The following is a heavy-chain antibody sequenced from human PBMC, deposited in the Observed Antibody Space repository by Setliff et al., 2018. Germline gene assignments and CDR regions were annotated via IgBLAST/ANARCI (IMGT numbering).Heavy chain of an antibody. Sequence: SETLSLTCTVSGGSISSSSYYWGWIRQPPGKGLEWIGSIYYSGSTYYNPSLKNRVTISVDTSKNQFSLKLSSVTAADTAVYYCAREERYYNFWSGYFDYWGQGTLVTVSS. CDR3: AREERYYNFWSGYFDY. CDR2: IYYSGST. V-gene: IGHV4-39*07. D-gene: IGHD3-3*01. J-gene: IGHJ4*02. CDR1: GGSISSSSYY.